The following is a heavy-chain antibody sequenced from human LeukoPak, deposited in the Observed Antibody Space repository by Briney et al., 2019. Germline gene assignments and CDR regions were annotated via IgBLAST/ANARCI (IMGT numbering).Heavy chain of an antibody. J-gene: IGHJ6*02. D-gene: IGHD2-2*02. CDR3: ARNCSSTSCYTGIMSYYGMDV. CDR1: GFTFSSYE. CDR2: ISSSGSTI. V-gene: IGHV3-48*03. Sequence: GGSLRLSCAASGFTFSSYEMNWVRQAPGKGLEWVSYISSSGSTIYYADSVKGRFTISRDNAKNSLYLQMKSLRAEDTAVYYCARNCSSTSCYTGIMSYYGMDVWGQGTTVTVSS.